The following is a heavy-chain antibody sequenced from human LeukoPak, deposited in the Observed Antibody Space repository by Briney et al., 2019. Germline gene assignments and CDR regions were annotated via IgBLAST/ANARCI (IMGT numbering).Heavy chain of an antibody. CDR2: ISSSSSYI. CDR3: ARYYDSSGYYPYYFDY. Sequence: KPGGSLRLSCAASGFTFSDYYMSWIRQAPGKGLEWVSSISSSSSYIYYADSVKGRFTISRDNAKNSLYLQMNSLRAEDTAVYYCARYYDSSGYYPYYFDYWGQGTLVTVSS. V-gene: IGHV3-11*06. CDR1: GFTFSDYY. D-gene: IGHD3-22*01. J-gene: IGHJ4*02.